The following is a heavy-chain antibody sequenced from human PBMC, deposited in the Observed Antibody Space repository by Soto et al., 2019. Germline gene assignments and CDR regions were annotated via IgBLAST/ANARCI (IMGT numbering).Heavy chain of an antibody. CDR3: ARGVPYGSGTLGDY. J-gene: IGHJ4*02. Sequence: QVQLQQWGAGLLKPSETQSITCAVYGGSFSGYYWSWIRQPPGKGLEWIGEINHSGSTNYNPSLKSRVTISVDTSKNQFSLKLSSVTAADTAVYYCARGVPYGSGTLGDYWGQGTLVTVSS. CDR2: INHSGST. D-gene: IGHD3-10*01. V-gene: IGHV4-34*01. CDR1: GGSFSGYY.